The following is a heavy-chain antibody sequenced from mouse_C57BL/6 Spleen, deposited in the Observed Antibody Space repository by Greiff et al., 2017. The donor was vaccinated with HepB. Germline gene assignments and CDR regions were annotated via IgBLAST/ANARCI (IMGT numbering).Heavy chain of an antibody. CDR1: GYTFTSYG. J-gene: IGHJ4*01. CDR3: VYYGSSPSYAMDY. Sequence: VQLQQSGAELARPGASVKLSCKASGYTFTSYGISWVKQRTGQGLEWIGEIYPRSGNTYYNEKLKGKATLTADKSSSTAYMELRSLISDDSAVYFCVYYGSSPSYAMDYWGQGTSVTVSS. CDR2: IYPRSGNT. V-gene: IGHV1-81*01. D-gene: IGHD1-1*01.